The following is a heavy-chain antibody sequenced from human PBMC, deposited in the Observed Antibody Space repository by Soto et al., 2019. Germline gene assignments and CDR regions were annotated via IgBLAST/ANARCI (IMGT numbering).Heavy chain of an antibody. D-gene: IGHD3-9*01. CDR3: ARDLPNYDILTGYTNPLYGMDV. CDR1: GFTFSSYW. V-gene: IGHV3-74*01. Sequence: GGSLRLSCAVSGFTFSSYWMHWVRQAPGKGLVWVSRINSDGSSTSYADSVKGRFTISRDNAKNTLYLQMNSLRAEDTAVYYCARDLPNYDILTGYTNPLYGMDVWGQGTTVTVSS. J-gene: IGHJ6*02. CDR2: INSDGSST.